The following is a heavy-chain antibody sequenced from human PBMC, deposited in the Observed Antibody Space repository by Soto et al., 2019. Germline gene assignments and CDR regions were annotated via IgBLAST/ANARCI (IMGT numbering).Heavy chain of an antibody. V-gene: IGHV4-31*03. J-gene: IGHJ4*02. CDR3: ARGHGNLDY. CDR2: IYYSAYSGTT. CDR1: GGSINSGGFY. Sequence: QVQLQESGPGLVKPSQTLSLTCTVSGGSINSGGFYWTWIRPHPGKGLEWIGNIYYSAYSGTTYYNPSLKSRITISADTSKNQFSLRLSSVTAADTSVYYCARGHGNLDYWGQGTLVTVSS.